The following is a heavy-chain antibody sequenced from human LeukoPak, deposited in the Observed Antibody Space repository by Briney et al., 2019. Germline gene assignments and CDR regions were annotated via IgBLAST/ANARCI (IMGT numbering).Heavy chain of an antibody. CDR1: GFTFSSYA. J-gene: IGHJ4*02. V-gene: IGHV3-23*01. CDR2: ISNSGDGT. D-gene: IGHD6-13*01. CDR3: AKALTTAAAGTVWVSDF. Sequence: GGSLRLSCAASGFTFSSYAMSWVRQAPGKGLEWVSSISNSGDGTYYADSVKGRFTISRDNSKNTLYLHMNSLRADDTAVYYCAKALTTAAAGTVWVSDFWGQGTLVTVSS.